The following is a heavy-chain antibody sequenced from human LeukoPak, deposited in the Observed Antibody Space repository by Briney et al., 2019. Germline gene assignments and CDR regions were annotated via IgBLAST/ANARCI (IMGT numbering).Heavy chain of an antibody. CDR2: ISSSGSTI. D-gene: IGHD5-18*01. CDR1: GFTFSTYE. J-gene: IGHJ4*02. Sequence: GGSLRLSCAASGFTFSTYEMNWVRQAPGEGLEWVSYISSSGSTIYYADSVKGRFTISRDNAKNSLYLQMNSLRPEDTAIYYCARDIVEVPGSDSYGYDYWGQGTLVTVSS. CDR3: ARDIVEVPGSDSYGYDY. V-gene: IGHV3-48*03.